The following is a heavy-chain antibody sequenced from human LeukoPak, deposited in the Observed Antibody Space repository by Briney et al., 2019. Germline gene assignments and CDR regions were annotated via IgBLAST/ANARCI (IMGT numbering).Heavy chain of an antibody. J-gene: IGHJ4*02. V-gene: IGHV3-21*01. D-gene: IGHD6-19*01. CDR2: ISSSSSYI. CDR3: ARDHVAGAGEVSY. Sequence: GGSLRLSCAASGFTFSSYSMNWVRQAPGKGLEWVSSISSSSSYIYYADSVKGRFTISRDNAKNSLYLQINSLRAEDTAVYYCARDHVAGAGEVSYWGQGTLVTVSS. CDR1: GFTFSSYS.